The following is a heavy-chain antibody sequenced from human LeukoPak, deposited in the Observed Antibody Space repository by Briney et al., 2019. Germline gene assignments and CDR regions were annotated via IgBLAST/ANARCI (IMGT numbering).Heavy chain of an antibody. J-gene: IGHJ4*02. D-gene: IGHD6-13*01. CDR2: ISYTGGSQ. CDR3: AKEATEYTSRALDY. V-gene: IGHV3-30*18. Sequence: GSSLRLSCAASGFTFSNYGMHWVRQAPGKGLEWVAVISYTGGSQFYADSVKGRFTISRDDSKNTLYLQMNNLRAEDTAVYYCAKEATEYTSRALDYWGQGTLVTVSS. CDR1: GFTFSNYG.